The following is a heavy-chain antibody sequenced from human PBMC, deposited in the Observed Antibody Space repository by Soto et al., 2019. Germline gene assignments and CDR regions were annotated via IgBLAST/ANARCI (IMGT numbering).Heavy chain of an antibody. CDR2: IIPIFGTA. J-gene: IGHJ4*02. CDR1: GYTVTSHG. Sequence: SVKVSCKASGYTVTSHGISGVRQAPGQGLEWMGGIIPIFGTANYAQKFQGRVTITADESTSTAYMELSSLRSEDTAVYYCAVGVATSIFDYWGQGTLVTVSS. D-gene: IGHD5-12*01. CDR3: AVGVATSIFDY. V-gene: IGHV1-69*01.